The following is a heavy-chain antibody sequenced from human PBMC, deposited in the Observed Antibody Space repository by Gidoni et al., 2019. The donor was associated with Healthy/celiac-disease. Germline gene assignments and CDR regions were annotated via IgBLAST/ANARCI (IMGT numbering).Heavy chain of an antibody. V-gene: IGHV3-23*01. CDR3: AKDLGLDTAMGGHYYYYGMDV. D-gene: IGHD5-18*01. Sequence: GSLRLSCAASGFTFSSYAMSWVRQAPGKGLEWVSAISGSGGSTYYADSVKGRFTISRDNSKNTLYLQMNSLRAEDTAVYYCAKDLGLDTAMGGHYYYYGMDVWGQGTTVTVSS. CDR1: GFTFSSYA. J-gene: IGHJ6*02. CDR2: ISGSGGST.